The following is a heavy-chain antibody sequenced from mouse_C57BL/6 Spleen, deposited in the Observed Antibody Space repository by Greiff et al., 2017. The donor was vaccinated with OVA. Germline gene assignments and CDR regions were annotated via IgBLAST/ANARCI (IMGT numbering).Heavy chain of an antibody. J-gene: IGHJ4*01. V-gene: IGHV1-54*01. CDR1: GYAFPNYL. CDR2: INSGSGGT. CDR3: ARPITTDAMDY. D-gene: IGHD1-1*01. Sequence: QVQLQQSGAELLRPGTSVTVSCKASGYAFPNYLIEWVKQRPGQGLEWIGVINSGSGGTNYNEKFKGKATLTADKSCSTAYMQLSSLTSEDSAVYFCARPITTDAMDYWGQGTSATVSS.